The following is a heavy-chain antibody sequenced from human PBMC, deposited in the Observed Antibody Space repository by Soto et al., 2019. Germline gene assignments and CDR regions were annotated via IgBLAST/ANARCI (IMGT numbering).Heavy chain of an antibody. D-gene: IGHD3-22*01. J-gene: IGHJ3*02. CDR1: VASSSSSY. Sequence: PSETLSLTCTVSVASSSSSYWSWIRQSPGKGLEWIGYVYYSGSTNYNPSLKSRVTISVDTSKNQFSLKLSSVTAADTAVYYCARGYYDSSGQSNTFDIWGQGTMVTVSS. CDR2: VYYSGST. CDR3: ARGYYDSSGQSNTFDI. V-gene: IGHV4-59*01.